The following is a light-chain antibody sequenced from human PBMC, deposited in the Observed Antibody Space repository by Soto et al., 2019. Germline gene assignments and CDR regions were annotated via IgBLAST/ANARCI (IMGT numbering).Light chain of an antibody. V-gene: IGKV3-20*01. CDR2: GIS. Sequence: ENVLTQSPGILSLSPGERATLSCRATQSVTNRYFAWYQQKPGQAPRLLIYGISSRATDIPDRFSGSGSGTDFTLTISRLEPEDFVVYYCQQYGEWPPSYTFGQGTKLEIK. CDR3: QQYGEWPPSYT. CDR1: QSVTNRY. J-gene: IGKJ2*01.